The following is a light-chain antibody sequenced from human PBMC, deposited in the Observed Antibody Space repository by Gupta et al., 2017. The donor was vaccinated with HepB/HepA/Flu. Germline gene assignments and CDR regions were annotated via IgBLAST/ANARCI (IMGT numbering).Light chain of an antibody. J-gene: IGKJ2*01. CDR2: GAS. CDR3: LHYKNWYT. CDR1: QSVNSD. Sequence: IVMTQSPVTLSVSRGERATLSCRTSQSVNSDLAWYQQKPGQGPSLLIYGASTRATAFPARFSGSGSGSEFTLTISSLQSEDVAVYYCLHYKNWYTFGQGTKLEIK. V-gene: IGKV3-15*01.